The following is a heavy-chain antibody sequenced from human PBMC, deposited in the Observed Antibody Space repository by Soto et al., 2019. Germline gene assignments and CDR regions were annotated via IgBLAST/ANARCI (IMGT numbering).Heavy chain of an antibody. J-gene: IGHJ6*02. CDR3: TSGPPTRGYSYGYLYYYYYGMDV. CDR1: GFTFSGSA. CDR2: IRSKANSYAT. V-gene: IGHV3-73*01. D-gene: IGHD5-18*01. Sequence: GGSLRLSCAASGFTFSGSAMHWFRQASGKGLEWVGRIRSKANSYATAYAASVKGRFTISRDDSKNTAYLQMNSLKTEDTAVYYCTSGPPTRGYSYGYLYYYYYGMDVWGQGTTVTVSS.